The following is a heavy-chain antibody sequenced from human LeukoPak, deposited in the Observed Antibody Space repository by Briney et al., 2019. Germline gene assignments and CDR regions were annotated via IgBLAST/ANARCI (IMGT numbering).Heavy chain of an antibody. J-gene: IGHJ4*02. CDR1: GGTFSSYA. V-gene: IGHV1-69*06. CDR3: ASEAYSSSIYFDY. CDR2: IIPIFGTA. Sequence: SVKVSCKASGGTFSSYAISWVRQAPGQGLEWMGGIIPIFGTANYAQKFQGRVTITADKSTSTAYMELSSLRSEDTAVYYCASEAYSSSIYFDYWGQGTLVTVSS. D-gene: IGHD6-6*01.